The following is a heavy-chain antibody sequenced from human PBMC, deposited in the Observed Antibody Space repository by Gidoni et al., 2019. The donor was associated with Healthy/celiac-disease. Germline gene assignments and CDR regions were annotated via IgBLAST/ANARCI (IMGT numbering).Heavy chain of an antibody. Sequence: QVQLQESGPGLVKPSQTLSLTCTVSGGSIRRGGYYWSWIRQHPGKGLEWIGYIYYSGSTYYNPSLKSRVTISVDTSKNQFSLKLSSVTAADTAVYYCARDLHTVTIPGHYGMDVWGQGTTVTVSS. CDR3: ARDLHTVTIPGHYGMDV. CDR2: IYYSGST. J-gene: IGHJ6*02. D-gene: IGHD4-17*01. V-gene: IGHV4-31*03. CDR1: GGSIRRGGYY.